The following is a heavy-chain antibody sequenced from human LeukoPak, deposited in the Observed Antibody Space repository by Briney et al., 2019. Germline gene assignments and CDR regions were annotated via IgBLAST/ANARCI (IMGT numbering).Heavy chain of an antibody. CDR2: IYSGGST. J-gene: IGHJ3*02. V-gene: IGHV3-53*01. CDR1: EFSVGSNY. CDR3: AREASGYSYGLDAFDI. D-gene: IGHD5-18*01. Sequence: GGSLRLSCAASEFSVGSNYMTWVRQAPGKGLEWVSLIYSGGSTYYAESVKGRFTISRDNAKNSLYLQMNSLRAEDTAVYYCAREASGYSYGLDAFDIWGQGTMVTVSS.